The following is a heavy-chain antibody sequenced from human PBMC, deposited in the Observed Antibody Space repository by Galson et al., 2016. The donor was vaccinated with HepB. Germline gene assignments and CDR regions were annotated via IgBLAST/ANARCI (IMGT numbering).Heavy chain of an antibody. CDR1: GGSISPYF. D-gene: IGHD4-23*01. CDR3: ARSYGGYAFDI. Sequence: SETLSLTCTVSGGSISPYFWSWIRRPPGKGLEWIAYIYFSGTTNYNPSLKSHVTISLDTSKGQFSLKVTSVTAADSVVYYCARSYGGYAFDIWGQGTMVTVSS. V-gene: IGHV4-59*01. J-gene: IGHJ3*02. CDR2: IYFSGTT.